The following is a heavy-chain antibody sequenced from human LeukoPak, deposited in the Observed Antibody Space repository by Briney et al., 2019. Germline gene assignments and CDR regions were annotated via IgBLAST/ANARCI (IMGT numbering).Heavy chain of an antibody. CDR2: INPNGGGT. V-gene: IGHV1-2*02. CDR3: TRDGGQHLGVLNY. Sequence: ASVKVSCKTSGYTFTGYYIHWVRQAPGQGLEWMGWINPNGGGTNYPQKFQGRVTMTRDTSISIAYMEVTRLRSGDTAVYYCTRDGGQHLGVLNYWGQGTQVIVSS. J-gene: IGHJ4*02. CDR1: GYTFTGYY. D-gene: IGHD2-2*01.